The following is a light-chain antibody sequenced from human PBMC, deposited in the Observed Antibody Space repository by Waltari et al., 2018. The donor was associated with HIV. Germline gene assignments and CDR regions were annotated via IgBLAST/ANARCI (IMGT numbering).Light chain of an antibody. V-gene: IGLV2-11*01. CDR1: RSHVGGYKS. Sequence: QSALTQPRSVSGSPRPSVPISSTGPRSHVGGYKSVSWYQQHPGEAPKLMIYDVSKRPSGVPDRFSGSKSGNTASLTISGLRTEDEADYYCGSYTSSSTYVFGTGTEVTVL. J-gene: IGLJ1*01. CDR2: DVS. CDR3: GSYTSSSTYV.